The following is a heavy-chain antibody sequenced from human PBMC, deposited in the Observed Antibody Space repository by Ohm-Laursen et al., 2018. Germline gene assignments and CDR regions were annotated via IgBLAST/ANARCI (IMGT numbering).Heavy chain of an antibody. CDR3: ARGPSGTATIG. D-gene: IGHD5-24*01. Sequence: SLRLSCTASGFTFSDYYMSWIRQAPGKGLEWVAVISYDGSNKYYADSVKGRFTISRDNSKNTLYLQMNSLRAEDTAVYYCARGPSGTATIGRGQGTLVTVSS. CDR1: GFTFSDYY. J-gene: IGHJ4*02. V-gene: IGHV3-30*03. CDR2: ISYDGSNK.